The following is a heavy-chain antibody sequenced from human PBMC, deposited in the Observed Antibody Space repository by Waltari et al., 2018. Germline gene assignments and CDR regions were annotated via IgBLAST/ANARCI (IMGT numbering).Heavy chain of an antibody. D-gene: IGHD3-3*01. CDR1: GFTFSSYW. Sequence: EVQLVESGGGLVQPGGSLRLSCAASGFTFSSYWMSWVRQAPGKWLEWVANIKQDGSEKYYVDSVKGRFTISRDNAKNSLYLQMNSLRAEDTAVYYCARDQTYYEFWSVIGGWFDPWGQGTLVTVSS. CDR3: ARDQTYYEFWSVIGGWFDP. V-gene: IGHV3-7*01. CDR2: IKQDGSEK. J-gene: IGHJ5*02.